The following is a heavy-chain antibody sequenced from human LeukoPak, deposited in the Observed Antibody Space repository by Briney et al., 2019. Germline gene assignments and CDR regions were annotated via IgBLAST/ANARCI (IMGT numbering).Heavy chain of an antibody. V-gene: IGHV3-23*01. Sequence: GGSLRLSCAASGFIFSSYAMSWVRQAPGKGLEWVSAISGSGGSTYYADSVKGRFTISRDNSKNTPYLQMNSLRAEDTAVYYCAKPRDSSWTGYYFDYWGQGTLVTVSS. CDR1: GFIFSSYA. D-gene: IGHD3-22*01. CDR3: AKPRDSSWTGYYFDY. J-gene: IGHJ4*02. CDR2: ISGSGGST.